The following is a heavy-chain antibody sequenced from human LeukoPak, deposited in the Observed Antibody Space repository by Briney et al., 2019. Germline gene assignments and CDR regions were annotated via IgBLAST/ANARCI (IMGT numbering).Heavy chain of an antibody. J-gene: IGHJ1*01. CDR1: GDSISSSTYY. Sequence: PSETLSLTCTVSGDSISSSTYYWGWIRQPPGKELEWIGSIYYSGSTYYNPSLKSRVTMSVDTSKNQFSLNLSPVTAADTAVYYCARRCGRSSCFRYWGQGPLVSV. CDR2: IYYSGST. D-gene: IGHD2-2*01. V-gene: IGHV4-39*01. CDR3: ARRCGRSSCFRY.